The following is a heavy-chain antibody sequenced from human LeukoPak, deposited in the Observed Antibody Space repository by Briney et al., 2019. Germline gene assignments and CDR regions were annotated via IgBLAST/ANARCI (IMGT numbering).Heavy chain of an antibody. CDR1: GGSISSYY. CDR2: IYTSGST. V-gene: IGHV4-4*07. D-gene: IGHD3-22*01. CDR3: AATYYYDSSGYPNFDY. Sequence: SETLSLTCTVSGGSISSYYWSWIRQPAGKGLEWIGRIYTSGSTYYNPSLKSRVTISVDTSKNQFSLKLSSVTAADTAVYYCAATYYYDSSGYPNFDYWGQGTLVTVSS. J-gene: IGHJ4*02.